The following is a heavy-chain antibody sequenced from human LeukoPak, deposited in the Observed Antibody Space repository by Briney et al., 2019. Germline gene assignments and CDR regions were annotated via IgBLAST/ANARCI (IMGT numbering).Heavy chain of an antibody. D-gene: IGHD4-23*01. J-gene: IGHJ2*01. CDR1: GYTFTSYY. V-gene: IGHV1-69*13. CDR3: AAVVTRRRSYWYFDL. Sequence: SVKVSCKASGYTFTSYYVHWVRQAPGQGLEWMGGIIPIFGTANYAQKFQGRVTIPADESTSTAYMELSSLRSEDTAVYYCAAVVTRRRSYWYFDLWGRGTLVTVSS. CDR2: IIPIFGTA.